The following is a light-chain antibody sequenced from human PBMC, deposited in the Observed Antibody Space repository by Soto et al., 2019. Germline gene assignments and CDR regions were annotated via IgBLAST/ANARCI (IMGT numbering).Light chain of an antibody. J-gene: IGKJ3*01. CDR3: QQFNSYST. CDR1: QSISNY. CDR2: DAS. V-gene: IGKV1-5*01. Sequence: DIPMTQSPSTLSASVGDRVTITCRASQSISNYLAWYQQKPGKAPKLLIYDASTLQSGVPSRFSGSGSGTEFSLTITSLQPDDFATYYCQQFNSYSTFGPGTKVHIK.